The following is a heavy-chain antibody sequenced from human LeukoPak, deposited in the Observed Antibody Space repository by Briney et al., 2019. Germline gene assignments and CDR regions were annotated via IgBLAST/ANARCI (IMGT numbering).Heavy chain of an antibody. CDR2: MNPNSGNT. J-gene: IGHJ4*02. V-gene: IGHV1-8*01. CDR1: GYTFTSYD. D-gene: IGHD1-26*01. CDR3: ARPSGSYSGFDY. Sequence: ASVKVSCKASGYTFTSYDINWVRQATGQGLEWMGWMNPNSGNTGYAQEFQGRVTMTRNTSISTAYMELSSLRSEDTAVYYCARPSGSYSGFDYWGQGTLVTVSS.